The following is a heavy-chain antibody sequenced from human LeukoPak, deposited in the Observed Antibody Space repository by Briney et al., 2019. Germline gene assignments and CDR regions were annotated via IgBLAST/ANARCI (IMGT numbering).Heavy chain of an antibody. V-gene: IGHV3-23*01. CDR2: ISASGGST. CDR3: AKGNSGIAVAAHNWFDP. CDR1: GFTFSSYD. Sequence: GGTLRLSCAASGFTFSSYDMNWVRQAPGKGLEWVSRISASGGSTYYADSVKGRFTISRDNAKNSLYLQMNSLRAEDTALYYCAKGNSGIAVAAHNWFDPWGQGTLVTVSS. J-gene: IGHJ5*02. D-gene: IGHD6-19*01.